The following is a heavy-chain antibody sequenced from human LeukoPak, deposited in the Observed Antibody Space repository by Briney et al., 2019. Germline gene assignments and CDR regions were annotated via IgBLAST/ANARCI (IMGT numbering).Heavy chain of an antibody. V-gene: IGHV3-23*01. Sequence: GGSLRLSCAASGFTFSSYAMSWVRQAPGKGLEWVSATSGSGGSTYYADSVKGRFTISRDNSKNTLYLQMNSLRAEDTAVYYCAKLRSEDGYNYPYWGQGTLVTVSS. CDR3: AKLRSEDGYNYPY. J-gene: IGHJ4*02. D-gene: IGHD5-24*01. CDR2: TSGSGGST. CDR1: GFTFSSYA.